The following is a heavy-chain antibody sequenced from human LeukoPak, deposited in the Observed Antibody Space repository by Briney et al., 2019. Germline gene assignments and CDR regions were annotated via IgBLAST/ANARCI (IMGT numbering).Heavy chain of an antibody. CDR2: ISYDGSNK. V-gene: IGHV3-30*04. CDR3: ARERDGYKYFDY. Sequence: GGSLRLSCAASGFTFSSYAMHWVRQAPGKGLEWVAVISYDGSNKYYADSVKGRFTISRDNSKDTLYLQMNSLRAEDTAVYYCARERDGYKYFDYWGQGTLVTVSS. J-gene: IGHJ4*02. CDR1: GFTFSSYA. D-gene: IGHD5-24*01.